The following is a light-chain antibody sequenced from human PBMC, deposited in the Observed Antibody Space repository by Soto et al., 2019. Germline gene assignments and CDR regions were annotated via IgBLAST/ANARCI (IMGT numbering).Light chain of an antibody. CDR2: GAS. CDR3: QQYGSSPPIT. V-gene: IGKV3-20*01. Sequence: EIVLTQSPGTLSLSPGERATLSCRASQSVSSSYLAWYQQKPGQAPRILIYGASSRATGIPDRFSGSGSGTYFTLTISRLEPEDFAVYYCQQYGSSPPITFGPVTKVDIK. CDR1: QSVSSSY. J-gene: IGKJ3*01.